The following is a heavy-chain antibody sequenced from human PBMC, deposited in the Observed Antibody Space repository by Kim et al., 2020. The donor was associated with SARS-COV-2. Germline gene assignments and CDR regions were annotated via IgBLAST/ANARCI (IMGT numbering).Heavy chain of an antibody. V-gene: IGHV4-31*03. D-gene: IGHD3-16*01. J-gene: IGHJ4*02. CDR3: ARDRGEMGYYFDY. CDR1: GGSISSGGYY. CDR2: IYYSGST. Sequence: SETLSLTCTVSGGSISSGGYYWSWSRQHPWKGLEWIGYIYYSGSTYYNPYLKSRVTISVDTSKNQFSLKLSSVTAADTAVYYCARDRGEMGYYFDYWGQGTLVTVSS.